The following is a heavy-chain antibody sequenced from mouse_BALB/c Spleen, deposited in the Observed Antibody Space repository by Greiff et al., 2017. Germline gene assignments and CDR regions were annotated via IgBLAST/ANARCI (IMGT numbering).Heavy chain of an antibody. CDR3: ARNYGNYNYYAMDY. V-gene: IGHV5-9-4*01. D-gene: IGHD2-1*01. J-gene: IGHJ4*01. CDR1: GFTFSSYA. Sequence: DVKLVESGGGLVKPGGSLKLSCAASGFTFSSYAMSWVRQSPEKRLEWVAEISSGGSTIYYADTVKGRFTISRDNPKNTLFLQMTSLRSEDTAMYYCARNYGNYNYYAMDYWGQGTSVTVSS. CDR2: ISSGGSTI.